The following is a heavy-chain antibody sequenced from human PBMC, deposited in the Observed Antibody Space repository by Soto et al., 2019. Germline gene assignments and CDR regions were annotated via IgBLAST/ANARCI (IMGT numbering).Heavy chain of an antibody. Sequence: EVQLVESGGGLVQPGGSLKLFCAASGFTVSGSAVHWVRQAAGKGLEWVGRSRSKTNCYATAYAASVKVRFTISRDDSNNTAYLHMNSLKTEDTAVYYCTNHLGELSFPRAFDIWGQGTMVTVSS. CDR1: GFTVSGSA. CDR3: TNHLGELSFPRAFDI. CDR2: SRSKTNCYAT. D-gene: IGHD3-16*02. J-gene: IGHJ3*02. V-gene: IGHV3-73*01.